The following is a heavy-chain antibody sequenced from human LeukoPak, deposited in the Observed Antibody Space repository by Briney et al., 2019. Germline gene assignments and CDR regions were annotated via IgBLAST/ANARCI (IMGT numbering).Heavy chain of an antibody. CDR3: ARVGVVRGVLEI. V-gene: IGHV4-30-4*01. CDR1: GGSISTGDYY. CDR2: IYYSGST. J-gene: IGHJ4*02. Sequence: SETLSLTCTVSGGSISTGDYYWTWIRQPPGKGLEWIGYIYYSGSTYYNPSLRSRGTISVDTCKNQFSLNLSSVTAADTAVYYCARVGVVRGVLEIWGQGALVTVSS. D-gene: IGHD3-10*01.